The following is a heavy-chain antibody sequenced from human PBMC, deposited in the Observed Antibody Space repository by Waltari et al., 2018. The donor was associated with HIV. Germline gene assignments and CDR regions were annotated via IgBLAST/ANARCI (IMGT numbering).Heavy chain of an antibody. CDR1: GFTVRSNY. J-gene: IGHJ4*02. CDR3: ARYFSS. V-gene: IGHV3-53*01. Sequence: EVQLVESGGGLLKPGGSLRLLCTDYGFTVRSNYMCWVRQAPGKGLEWVSVISSGGSTYYADSVKCRFTISRDNSKNTLYLQMNSLRAEDTAVYYCARYFSSWGQGTLVTVSS. CDR2: ISSGGST. D-gene: IGHD3-9*01.